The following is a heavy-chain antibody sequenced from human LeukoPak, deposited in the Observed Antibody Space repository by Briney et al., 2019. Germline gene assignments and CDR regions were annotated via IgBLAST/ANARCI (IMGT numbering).Heavy chain of an antibody. CDR2: INPNSGGT. V-gene: IGHV1-2*02. CDR1: GYTFTDYY. Sequence: ASVKVSCKASGYTFTDYYMHWVRQAPGQGLEWMGWINPNSGGTNYAQKFQGRVTMTRDTSISTAYMELSRLKSDDTAVYYCARSTWAGSWSYWGQGTLVTVSS. CDR3: ARSTWAGSWSY. J-gene: IGHJ4*02. D-gene: IGHD6-13*01.